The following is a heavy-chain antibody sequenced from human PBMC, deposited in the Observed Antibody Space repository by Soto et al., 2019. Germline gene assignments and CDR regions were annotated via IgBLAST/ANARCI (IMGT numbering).Heavy chain of an antibody. V-gene: IGHV1-8*01. D-gene: IGHD6-19*01. CDR1: GYTFTSYD. CDR3: ARGRGWRDN. J-gene: IGHJ4*02. Sequence: ASVKVSCKASGYTFTSYDINWVRQAAGHGLEWTGWMDPKSGYTDYAQKFQGRVTMTRNTSISTAYMELSSLRSEDTAVYYCARGRGWRDNWGQGTLVTVSS. CDR2: MDPKSGYT.